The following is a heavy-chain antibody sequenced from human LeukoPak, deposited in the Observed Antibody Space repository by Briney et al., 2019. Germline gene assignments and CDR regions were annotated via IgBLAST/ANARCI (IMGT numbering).Heavy chain of an antibody. D-gene: IGHD6-13*01. J-gene: IGHJ4*02. CDR3: ARGAYSSSWLNFDY. V-gene: IGHV3-30*02. CDR1: GFTFSTYG. Sequence: GGSLRLSCAASGFTFSTYGMHWVRQAPGKGLEWVAFIRYDGTNKYYADSVKGRFTISRDNSKNTLYLQMSSLRADDTAVYYCARGAYSSSWLNFDYWGQGTLVTVSS. CDR2: IRYDGTNK.